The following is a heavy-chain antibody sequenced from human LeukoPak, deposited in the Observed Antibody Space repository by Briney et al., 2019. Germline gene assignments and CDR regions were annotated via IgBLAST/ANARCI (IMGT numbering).Heavy chain of an antibody. CDR2: IYYSGST. J-gene: IGHJ4*02. CDR3: ARTYYYDSSGYYWGMYYFDY. CDR1: GGSISSSSCY. D-gene: IGHD3-22*01. Sequence: SETLSLTCTVSGGSISSSSCYWGWIRQPPGKGLEWIGSIYYSGSTYYNPSLKSRVTISVDTSKNQFSLKLSSVTAADTAVYYCARTYYYDSSGYYWGMYYFDYWGQGTLVTVSS. V-gene: IGHV4-39*07.